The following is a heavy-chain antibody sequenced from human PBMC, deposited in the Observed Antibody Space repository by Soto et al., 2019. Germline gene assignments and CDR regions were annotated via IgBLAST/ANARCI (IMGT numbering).Heavy chain of an antibody. D-gene: IGHD2-15*01. V-gene: IGHV4-39*01. Sequence: QLQLQESGPGLVKPSETLSFTCTVSGGSISSSSYYWGWIRHPPGKGLEWIGSIYYSGSTYYNTSLKSRVTISVDTSKNQFSLKLSSVTAADTAVYYCARHTPAISISDHWGQGTLVTVSS. CDR1: GGSISSSSYY. CDR3: ARHTPAISISDH. J-gene: IGHJ4*02. CDR2: IYYSGST.